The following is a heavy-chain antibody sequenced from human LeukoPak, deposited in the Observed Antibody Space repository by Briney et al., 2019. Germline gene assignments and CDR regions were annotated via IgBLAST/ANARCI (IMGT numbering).Heavy chain of an antibody. D-gene: IGHD5-18*01. V-gene: IGHV3-23*01. CDR3: ARSSGGYSYGYSFDY. Sequence: GGSLRLSCAASGFTFSSYAMSWVRQAPGKGLEWVSAISGSGSSTYYADSVKGRFTISRDNSKNTLYLQMNSLRAEDTAVYYCARSSGGYSYGYSFDYWGQGTLVTVSS. J-gene: IGHJ4*02. CDR2: ISGSGSST. CDR1: GFTFSSYA.